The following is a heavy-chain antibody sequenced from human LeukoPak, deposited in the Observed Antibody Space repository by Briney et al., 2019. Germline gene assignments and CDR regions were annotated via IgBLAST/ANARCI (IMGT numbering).Heavy chain of an antibody. D-gene: IGHD3-10*01. Sequence: PSETLSLTCTVSGVSISSSSYYWGWIRQPPGKGLEWIGSIYYSGSTYYNPSLKSRVTISVDTSKNQFSLKLSSVTAADTAVYYCAREPIGGSGSWGQGTLVTVSS. J-gene: IGHJ4*02. CDR2: IYYSGST. CDR3: AREPIGGSGS. CDR1: GVSISSSSYY. V-gene: IGHV4-39*07.